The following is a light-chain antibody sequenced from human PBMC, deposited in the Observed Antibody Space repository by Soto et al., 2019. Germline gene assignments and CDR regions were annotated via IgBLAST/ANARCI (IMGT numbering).Light chain of an antibody. CDR1: SSDVGGYNF. CDR2: EVD. V-gene: IGLV2-8*01. Sequence: QSVLTQPPSASGSPGQSVTISCTGTSSDVGGYNFFSWYQQHPGKVPKSVIYEVDKRPSGVPDRFSGSKSGNTASLTVSGLQAEDEADYYCSSFGGGNKVLFGGGTKVTVL. J-gene: IGLJ3*02. CDR3: SSFGGGNKVL.